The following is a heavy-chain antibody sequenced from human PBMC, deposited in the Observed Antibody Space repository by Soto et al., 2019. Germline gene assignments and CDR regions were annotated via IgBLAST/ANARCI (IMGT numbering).Heavy chain of an antibody. CDR3: ARSDYYDILTGSPYYFDY. CDR1: GFTFGDHY. J-gene: IGHJ4*02. D-gene: IGHD3-9*01. Sequence: PGGSLRLSCAASGFTFGDHYVSWIRQAPGKGLEWVSYISSSSSYTNYADSVKGRFTISRDNAKNSLYLQMNSLRAEDTAVYYCARSDYYDILTGSPYYFDYWGQGTLVTVSS. CDR2: ISSSSSYT. V-gene: IGHV3-11*03.